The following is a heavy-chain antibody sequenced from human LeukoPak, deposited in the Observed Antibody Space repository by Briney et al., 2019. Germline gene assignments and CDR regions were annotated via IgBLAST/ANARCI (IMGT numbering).Heavy chain of an antibody. V-gene: IGHV1-46*01. CDR2: INPSGGST. CDR1: GHTFTNYG. CDR3: AGYGSGINPQKNWFDP. D-gene: IGHD3-10*01. J-gene: IGHJ5*02. Sequence: ASVKVSCKASGHTFTNYGITWVRQAPGQGLEWMGIINPSGGSTSYAQKFQGRVTMTRDMPTSTVYMELSSLRSEDTAVYYCAGYGSGINPQKNWFDPWGQGTLVTVSS.